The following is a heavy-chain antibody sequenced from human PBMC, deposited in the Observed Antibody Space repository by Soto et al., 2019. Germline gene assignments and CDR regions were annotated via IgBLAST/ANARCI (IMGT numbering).Heavy chain of an antibody. CDR2: IIPIFGTA. CDR3: ARETYCGGDCYTYGAFDI. V-gene: IGHV1-69*01. Sequence: QVQLVQSGAEVKKPGSSVKVSCKASGGTFSSYAISWVRQAPGQGLEWMGGIIPIFGTANYAQKFQGRVTITADESTSTAYMELSSLRSEDTAVYYCARETYCGGDCYTYGAFDIWGQGTMATVSS. CDR1: GGTFSSYA. D-gene: IGHD2-21*02. J-gene: IGHJ3*02.